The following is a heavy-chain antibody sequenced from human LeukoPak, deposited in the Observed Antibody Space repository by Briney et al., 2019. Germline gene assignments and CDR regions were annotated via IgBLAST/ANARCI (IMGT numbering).Heavy chain of an antibody. V-gene: IGHV4-39*01. CDR3: ARRAGYNSGWYWFDP. J-gene: IGHJ5*02. D-gene: IGHD6-19*01. Sequence: SETLSLTCIVSGGSISSTSYYWVWIRQPPGKGLEWIGNIYYSGSTDYNPSLKSRVTMSVDTSKNQFSLKLSSVTATDTAVYYCARRAGYNSGWYWFDPWGQGALVTVSS. CDR2: IYYSGST. CDR1: GGSISSTSYY.